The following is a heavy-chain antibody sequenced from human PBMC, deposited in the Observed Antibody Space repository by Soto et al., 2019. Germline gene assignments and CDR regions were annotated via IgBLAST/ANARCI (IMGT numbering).Heavy chain of an antibody. Sequence: GGSLRLSCAASGFTFDDYTMHWVRQAPGKGLEWVSLISWDGGSTYYADSVKGRFTISRDNSKNSLYLQMNSLRTEDTALYYCAKDLRFGLTYGMDVWGQGTTVTVSS. CDR3: AKDLRFGLTYGMDV. J-gene: IGHJ6*02. CDR1: GFTFDDYT. V-gene: IGHV3-43*01. CDR2: ISWDGGST. D-gene: IGHD3-10*01.